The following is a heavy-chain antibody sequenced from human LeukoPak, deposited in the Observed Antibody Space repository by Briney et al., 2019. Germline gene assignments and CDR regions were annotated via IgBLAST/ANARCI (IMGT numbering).Heavy chain of an antibody. Sequence: ASVKVSCKASGYTFTSYYMHWVRQAPGQGLEWMGIINPSGGSTSYAQKLQGRVTMTTDTSTSTAYMELRSLRSDDTAVYYCARVGSYYGSGSYPDYWGQGTLVTVSS. CDR1: GYTFTSYY. V-gene: IGHV1-46*01. CDR2: INPSGGST. J-gene: IGHJ4*02. CDR3: ARVGSYYGSGSYPDY. D-gene: IGHD3-10*01.